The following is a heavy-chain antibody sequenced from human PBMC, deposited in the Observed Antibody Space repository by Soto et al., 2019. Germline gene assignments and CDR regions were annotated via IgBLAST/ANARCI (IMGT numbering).Heavy chain of an antibody. J-gene: IGHJ6*02. D-gene: IGHD5-12*01. CDR3: ARGGWLQNMDV. V-gene: IGHV4-59*01. Sequence: SETLSLTCTVSGGSISGYYWSWIRQPPGKGLEWIGYIYYSGSSNYNPSLKSRVIMSVDTSKNQFSLNLRSVTAADTAVYYCARGGWLQNMDVWGQGTTVTVS. CDR2: IYYSGSS. CDR1: GGSISGYY.